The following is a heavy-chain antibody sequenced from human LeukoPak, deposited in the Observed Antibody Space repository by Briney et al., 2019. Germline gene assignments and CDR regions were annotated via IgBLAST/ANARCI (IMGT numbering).Heavy chain of an antibody. Sequence: GGSLRLSCAASGFTFSSYAMSWVRQAPGKGLEWVSAISGSGGSTYYADSVKGRFTISRDNSKNTLYLQMNSLRAEDTAVYYCAKRSPSYYDFWRGNDKIEYYFDYWGQGTLVTVSS. CDR2: ISGSGGST. CDR1: GFTFSSYA. CDR3: AKRSPSYYDFWRGNDKIEYYFDY. D-gene: IGHD3-3*01. J-gene: IGHJ4*02. V-gene: IGHV3-23*01.